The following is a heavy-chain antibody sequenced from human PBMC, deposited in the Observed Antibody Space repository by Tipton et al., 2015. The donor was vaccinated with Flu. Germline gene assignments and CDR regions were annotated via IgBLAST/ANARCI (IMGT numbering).Heavy chain of an antibody. CDR1: GFTFSSYS. D-gene: IGHD2-21*02. Sequence: GSLRLSCAASGFTFSSYSMNWVRQAPGQGLEWISYISSSLSTIYYADSVKGRFTISRDNAKNSLYLQMNSLRAEDTAIYYCARQIGGGDCFWGQGTLVTVSS. CDR3: ARQIGGGDCF. CDR2: ISSSLSTI. J-gene: IGHJ4*02. V-gene: IGHV3-48*04.